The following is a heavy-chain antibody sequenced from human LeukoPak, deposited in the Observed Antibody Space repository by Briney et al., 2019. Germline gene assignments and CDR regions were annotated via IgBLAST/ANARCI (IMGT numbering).Heavy chain of an antibody. J-gene: IGHJ5*02. CDR3: ARVFFGGYCSSTSCPQFGRFDP. CDR2: INHSGST. D-gene: IGHD2-2*01. Sequence: SETLSLTCAVYGGSFSGYYWSWIRQPPGKGLEWIGEINHSGSTNYNPSLKSRVTISVDTSKNQFSLKLSSVTAADTAVYYCARVFFGGYCSSTSCPQFGRFDPWGQGILVTVSS. CDR1: GGSFSGYY. V-gene: IGHV4-34*01.